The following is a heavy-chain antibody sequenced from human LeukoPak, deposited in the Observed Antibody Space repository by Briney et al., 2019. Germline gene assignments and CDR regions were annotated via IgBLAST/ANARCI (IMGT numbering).Heavy chain of an antibody. Sequence: GGSLRLSCEASGFIFSDSAMHWVRQASGKGLEWVGRIRSKANNYATTYAASVKGRFTISRDDSKNTAYLQMNSLKIEDTAVYYCTRPCAGDCTDNYWGQGTLVTVSS. V-gene: IGHV3-73*01. CDR1: GFIFSDSA. CDR2: IRSKANNYAT. D-gene: IGHD2-21*02. CDR3: TRPCAGDCTDNY. J-gene: IGHJ4*02.